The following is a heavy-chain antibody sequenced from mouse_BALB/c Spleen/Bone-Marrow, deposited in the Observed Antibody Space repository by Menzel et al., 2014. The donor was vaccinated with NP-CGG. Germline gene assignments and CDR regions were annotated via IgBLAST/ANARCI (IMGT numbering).Heavy chain of an antibody. CDR3: TRYYRYDYWYFDV. CDR1: GYSFTDYN. J-gene: IGHJ1*03. CDR2: IDPYNGDT. D-gene: IGHD2-14*01. V-gene: IGHV1S135*01. Sequence: VQLKESGPELVKPGASVKVSCKASGYSFTDYNMYCVKQSHGKSLEWIGYIDPYNGDTTYNQKFKGKATLTVDKSSSTAFIHLNSPTSEDSAVYYCTRYYRYDYWYFDVWGTGTTVPVSS.